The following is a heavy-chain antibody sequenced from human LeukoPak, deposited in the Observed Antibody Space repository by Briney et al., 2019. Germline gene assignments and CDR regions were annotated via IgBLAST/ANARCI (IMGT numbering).Heavy chain of an antibody. CDR1: GGSFSGYY. CDR3: ARERNEKYYDFWSGYSNWFDP. Sequence: SETLSLTCAVYGGSFSGYYWSWIRQPPGKGLEWIGYIYYSGSTNYNPSLKSRVTISVDTSKNQFSLKLSSVAAADTAVYYCARERNEKYYDFWSGYSNWFDPWGQGTLVTVSS. D-gene: IGHD3-3*01. J-gene: IGHJ5*02. V-gene: IGHV4-59*01. CDR2: IYYSGST.